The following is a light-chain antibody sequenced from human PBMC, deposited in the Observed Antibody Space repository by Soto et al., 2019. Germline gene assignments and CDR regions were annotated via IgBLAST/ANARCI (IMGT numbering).Light chain of an antibody. Sequence: DIQMSQSPSSLSASIGDRVTITCRASQSISSFLNWYQQKPGKAPSLLIYATSSLQSGVPSRFSGSGSGTDFTLTISSLQPEDFATYYCQQSYSTPRTFGQGTKVDIK. V-gene: IGKV1-39*01. CDR2: ATS. CDR3: QQSYSTPRT. J-gene: IGKJ1*01. CDR1: QSISSF.